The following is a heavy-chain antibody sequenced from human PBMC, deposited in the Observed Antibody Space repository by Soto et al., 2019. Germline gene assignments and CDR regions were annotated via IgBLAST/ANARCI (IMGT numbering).Heavy chain of an antibody. V-gene: IGHV3-15*05. Sequence: LTCAASGFTFTNAWMTWVRQAPGKGLEWVGRIRSKTDGGTADFAAPVKGRFTISRDNSRNTLYLEMNGLRPEDTAVYYCAKEADYCVSSKYDNWGRGTLVTVS. D-gene: IGHD2-21*01. J-gene: IGHJ4*02. CDR3: AKEADYCVSSKYDN. CDR2: IRSKTDGGTA. CDR1: GFTFTNAW.